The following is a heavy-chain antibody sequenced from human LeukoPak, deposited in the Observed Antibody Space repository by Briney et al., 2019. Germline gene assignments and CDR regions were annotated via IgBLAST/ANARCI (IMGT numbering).Heavy chain of an antibody. CDR2: IYYSGST. J-gene: IGHJ4*02. D-gene: IGHD6-19*01. CDR3: AREYSSGWYRAFDY. Sequence: PSETLSLTCTVSGGSISNYYWSWMRQPPGKGLEWIGYIYYSGSTNYNPSLKSRVTISVDTSKNQFSLKLTSVTAADTAVYYCAREYSSGWYRAFDYWGQGTLVTVSS. CDR1: GGSISNYY. V-gene: IGHV4-59*01.